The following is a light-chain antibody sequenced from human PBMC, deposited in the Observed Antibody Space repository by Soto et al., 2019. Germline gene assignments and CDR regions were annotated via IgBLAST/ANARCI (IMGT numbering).Light chain of an antibody. Sequence: EIVLTQSPGTLSLSPGERATLSCRASQSVRSTYLAWYQQKPGQAPRLLIHGASSRATGIPDRFSGSGSGKDFTLTISRLEPEDFAVYYCQQYGSSLSITFGQGTRLEI. CDR3: QQYGSSLSIT. J-gene: IGKJ5*01. CDR2: GAS. V-gene: IGKV3-20*01. CDR1: QSVRSTY.